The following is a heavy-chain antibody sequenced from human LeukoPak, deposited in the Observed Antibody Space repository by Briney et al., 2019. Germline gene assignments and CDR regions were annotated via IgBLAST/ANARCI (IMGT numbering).Heavy chain of an antibody. CDR1: GYTFSSYG. D-gene: IGHD1-26*01. Sequence: ASVKVSCKASGYTFSSYGISWVRQAPGQGLEWMGWISAFNGNTNYARKLQGRVTMTTDTSTTTAYMELRSLRSDDTAVYYCARNQYSGSYSPRDGMDVWGKGTTVTVSS. J-gene: IGHJ6*04. CDR3: ARNQYSGSYSPRDGMDV. V-gene: IGHV1-18*01. CDR2: ISAFNGNT.